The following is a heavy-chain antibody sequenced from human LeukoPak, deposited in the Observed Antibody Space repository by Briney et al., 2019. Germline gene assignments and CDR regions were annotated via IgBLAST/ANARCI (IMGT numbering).Heavy chain of an antibody. V-gene: IGHV1-2*02. Sequence: ASVKVSCKASGYTFTAYYIHWVRQAPGQGLEWMGWITPISGGTNYAQKFQGRVTLTRDTSITTAYMELSTLKSDDTAVYYCARTKPGYSSYHEYWGQGTLVTVSS. CDR3: ARTKPGYSSYHEY. D-gene: IGHD6-6*01. CDR2: ITPISGGT. CDR1: GYTFTAYY. J-gene: IGHJ4*02.